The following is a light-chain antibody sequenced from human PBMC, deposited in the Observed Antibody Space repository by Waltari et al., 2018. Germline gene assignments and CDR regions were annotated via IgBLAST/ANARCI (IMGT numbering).Light chain of an antibody. CDR2: EDN. CDR3: QSYDTGTWF. CDR1: SGSIPSHY. Sequence: NFMLTQPRGVSESPGKTVTISCTRNSGSIPSHYVQWFQQRPGSAPTIVIYEDNQRPSGVPDRFSGSIDSSSNSASLTISGLKTEDEADYYCQSYDTGTWFFGGGTRLTVL. V-gene: IGLV6-57*03. J-gene: IGLJ2*01.